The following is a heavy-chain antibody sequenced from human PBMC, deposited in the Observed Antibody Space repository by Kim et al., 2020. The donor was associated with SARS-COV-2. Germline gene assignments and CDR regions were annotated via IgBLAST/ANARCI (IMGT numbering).Heavy chain of an antibody. Sequence: GGSLRLSCAASGFTFSSYAMHWVRQAPGKGLEWVAVISYDGSNKYYADSVKGRFTISRDNSKNTLYLQMNSLRAEETAVYYCARGSVYYGSGSEDYFDYCGQGTLVTASS. CDR1: GFTFSSYA. D-gene: IGHD3-10*01. V-gene: IGHV3-30*04. CDR2: ISYDGSNK. CDR3: ARGSVYYGSGSEDYFDY. J-gene: IGHJ4*02.